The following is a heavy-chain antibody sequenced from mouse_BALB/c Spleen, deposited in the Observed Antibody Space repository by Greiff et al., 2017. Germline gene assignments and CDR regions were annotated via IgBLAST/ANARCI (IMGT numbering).Heavy chain of an antibody. CDR1: GYAFSSYW. CDR3: ARGGLVAY. J-gene: IGHJ3*01. V-gene: IGHV1-80*01. Sequence: VQLQQSGAELVRPGSSVKISCKASGYAFSSYWMNWAKQRPGQGLEWIGQIYPGDGDTNYNGKFKGKATLTADKSSSTAYMQLSSLTSEDTAVYYCARGGLVAYWGQGTLVTVSA. CDR2: IYPGDGDT.